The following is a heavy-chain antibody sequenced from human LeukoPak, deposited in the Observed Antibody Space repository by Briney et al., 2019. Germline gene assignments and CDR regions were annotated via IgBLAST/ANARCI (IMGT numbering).Heavy chain of an antibody. J-gene: IGHJ2*01. V-gene: IGHV3-23*01. Sequence: GGSLRLSYAASGFTFSSYGMSWVRQAPGKGLEWVSAISGSGGSTYYADSVKGRFTISRDNSKNTLYLQMDSLRAEDTAVYYCAKDGYYDSSAYYYVRYFDLWGRGTLVTVSS. CDR2: ISGSGGST. CDR3: AKDGYYDSSAYYYVRYFDL. D-gene: IGHD3-22*01. CDR1: GFTFSSYG.